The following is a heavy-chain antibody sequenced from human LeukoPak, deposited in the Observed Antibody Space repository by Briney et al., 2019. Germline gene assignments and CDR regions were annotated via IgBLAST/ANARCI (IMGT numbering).Heavy chain of an antibody. D-gene: IGHD2-2*01. CDR3: ARDRDPAAGVDWFDP. CDR2: INPNSGGT. Sequence: ASVTVSCKASGYTFTGYYMHWVRQAPGQGLEWMGWINPNSGGTNYAQKFQGRVTMTRDTSISTAYMELSRLRSDDTAVYYCARDRDPAAGVDWFDPWGQGTLVTVSS. J-gene: IGHJ5*02. V-gene: IGHV1-2*02. CDR1: GYTFTGYY.